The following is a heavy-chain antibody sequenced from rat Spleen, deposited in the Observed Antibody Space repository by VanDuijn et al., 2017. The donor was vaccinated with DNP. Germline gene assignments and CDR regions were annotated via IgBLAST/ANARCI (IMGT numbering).Heavy chain of an antibody. CDR2: ITYDDSST. J-gene: IGHJ2*01. Sequence: EVQLVESGGGVVQPGKSLKLSCAASGFTFSDFNMAWVRQAPKKGLEWVATITYDDSSTYYRDSVKGRFTISRDNAKTTLYLQMDSLRSEDTATYYCAGYYGSSFDYWGQGVMVTVSS. D-gene: IGHD1-6*01. V-gene: IGHV5S10*01. CDR1: GFTFSDFN. CDR3: AGYYGSSFDY.